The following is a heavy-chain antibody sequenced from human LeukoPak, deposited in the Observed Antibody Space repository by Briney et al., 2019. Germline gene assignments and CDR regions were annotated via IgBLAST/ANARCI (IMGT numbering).Heavy chain of an antibody. CDR3: VKDFGRVRGTPDS. CDR1: VYAFSIYS. D-gene: IGHD1-1*01. CDR2: ISGSGNGGSI. J-gene: IGHJ4*02. Sequence: GGFLRLSWSASVYAFSIYSMYWVRKAPWKGPEYVLTISGSGNGGSIYYADSVKGRFTISRDDSKSTLYLQMNGLRSEDTAVYYCVKDFGRVRGTPDSWGQGTLVTVSS. V-gene: IGHV3-64D*06.